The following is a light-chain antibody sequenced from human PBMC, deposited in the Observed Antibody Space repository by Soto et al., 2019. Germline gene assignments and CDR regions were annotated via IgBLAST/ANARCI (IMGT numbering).Light chain of an antibody. CDR3: QQYGSSPRT. CDR2: DAS. Sequence: EIVLTQSPGTLCVSPGEGATLSFRASQSVSSSYLAWYQQKPGLAPRLLIYDASSRATGIPDRFSGSGSGTDFTLTISRLEPEHFAVYYCQQYGSSPRTFGQGTKVDIK. V-gene: IGKV3D-20*01. J-gene: IGKJ1*01. CDR1: QSVSSSY.